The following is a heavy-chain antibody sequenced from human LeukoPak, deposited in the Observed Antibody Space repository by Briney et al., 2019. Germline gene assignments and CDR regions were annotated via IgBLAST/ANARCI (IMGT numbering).Heavy chain of an antibody. CDR1: GYSISSGYY. D-gene: IGHD5-12*01. Sequence: SETLSLTCIVSGYSISSGYYWGWIRQPPGKGLEWIGSITHTGIPYYSPSLKSRVTISVDTSKNQFSLRLSSVTAADTAVYYCVRGSMGPRLGYWGQGTLVTVSS. V-gene: IGHV4-38-2*02. J-gene: IGHJ4*02. CDR3: VRGSMGPRLGY. CDR2: ITHTGIP.